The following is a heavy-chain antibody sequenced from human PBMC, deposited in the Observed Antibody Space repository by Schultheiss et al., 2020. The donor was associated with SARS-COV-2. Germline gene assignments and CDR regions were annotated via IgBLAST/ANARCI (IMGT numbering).Heavy chain of an antibody. D-gene: IGHD3-10*01. V-gene: IGHV4-61*08. CDR2: IYNSGSS. J-gene: IGHJ3*02. CDR1: GGSISSGGYY. CDR3: AKDQGLLWFGAYDAFDI. Sequence: SQTLSLTCTVSGGSISSGGYYWSWIRQHPGKGLEWIGYIYNSGSSNYNPSLKSRVTISVDTSKNQFSLKLSSVTAADTAVYYCAKDQGLLWFGAYDAFDIWGQGTMVTVSS.